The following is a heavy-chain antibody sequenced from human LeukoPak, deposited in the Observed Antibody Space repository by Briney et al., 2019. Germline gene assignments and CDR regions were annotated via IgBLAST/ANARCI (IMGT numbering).Heavy chain of an antibody. J-gene: IGHJ6*02. Sequence: GGSLRLSCAASGFIFTRYWMSWVRQAPGKGLEWVANIKQDGSEKYYVDSVKGRFTISRDNAKNSLYLQMNSLRAEDTAVYYCARGQSGTPHYYYGMDVWGQGTTVTVSS. CDR2: IKQDGSEK. V-gene: IGHV3-7*03. CDR1: GFIFTRYW. CDR3: ARGQSGTPHYYYGMDV. D-gene: IGHD3-10*01.